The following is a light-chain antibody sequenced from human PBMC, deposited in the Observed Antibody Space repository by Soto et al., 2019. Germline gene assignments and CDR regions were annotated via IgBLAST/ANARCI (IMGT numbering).Light chain of an antibody. CDR2: GAS. V-gene: IGKV3-15*01. CDR3: QQYNSWPLT. Sequence: EIVMTQSPATLSVSPGDRVTLSCRASQSVRSNSAWYQQKPGQAPRLLIYGASTRATGIPARFSGSGYETEFTLTISSLQSEDFAVYYCQQYNSWPLTFGGGTKVEIK. CDR1: QSVRSN. J-gene: IGKJ4*01.